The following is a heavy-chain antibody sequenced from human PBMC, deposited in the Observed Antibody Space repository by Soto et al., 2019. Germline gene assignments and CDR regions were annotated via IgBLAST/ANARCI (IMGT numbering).Heavy chain of an antibody. J-gene: IGHJ3*02. CDR3: ASKRGGYCSGGSCYPRLGGAFDI. CDR2: IYYSGST. D-gene: IGHD2-15*01. V-gene: IGHV4-31*03. CDR1: GGSISSGGYY. Sequence: SETLSLTCTVSGGSISSGGYYWSWIRQHPGKGLEWIGYIYYSGSTYYNPSLKSRVTISVDTSKNQFSLKLGSVTAADTAVYYCASKRGGYCSGGSCYPRLGGAFDIWGQGTMVTVSS.